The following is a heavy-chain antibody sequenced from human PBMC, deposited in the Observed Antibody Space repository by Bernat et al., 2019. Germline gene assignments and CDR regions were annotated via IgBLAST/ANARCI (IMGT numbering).Heavy chain of an antibody. Sequence: GAEVKKRGASVKVSCKASGWTFTSYGVSWVRRAPGQGLEWMGWISAYNGNTNYAQTLQGRVTMTTDTSTSTDYMELRSLRSDDTAVYYCARVEYYDFWSGPRKNAFDIWGQGTMVTVSS. D-gene: IGHD3-3*01. J-gene: IGHJ3*02. CDR3: ARVEYYDFWSGPRKNAFDI. CDR1: GWTFTSYG. CDR2: ISAYNGNT. V-gene: IGHV1-18*01.